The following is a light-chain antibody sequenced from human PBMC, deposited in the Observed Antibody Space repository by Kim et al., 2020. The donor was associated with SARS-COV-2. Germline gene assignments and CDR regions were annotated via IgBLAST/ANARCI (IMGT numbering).Light chain of an antibody. CDR2: GAS. CDR1: QSVRSSY. Sequence: EIVLTQSPGTLSLSPGERATLSCRASQSVRSSYLAWYQQKPGQAPRLLIYGASYRATGIPDRFSGSGSGTDFTLTISRLEPEDFAVYYCQQYGSSPYTFGQGTKLEI. J-gene: IGKJ2*01. V-gene: IGKV3-20*01. CDR3: QQYGSSPYT.